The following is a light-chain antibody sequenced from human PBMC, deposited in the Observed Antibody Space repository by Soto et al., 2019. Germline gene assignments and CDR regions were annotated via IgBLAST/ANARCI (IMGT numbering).Light chain of an antibody. Sequence: ELVLTQSPGTLSLSPGERATLSCRASQSVIDNYLAWYQQKPGQAPRLLIHGASWRATAIPDRFSGSGSGTDFTLTISKLEPEDFAVYYCQQYGSSPTFGQGTKVDIK. CDR2: GAS. CDR3: QQYGSSPT. V-gene: IGKV3-20*01. J-gene: IGKJ1*01. CDR1: QSVIDNY.